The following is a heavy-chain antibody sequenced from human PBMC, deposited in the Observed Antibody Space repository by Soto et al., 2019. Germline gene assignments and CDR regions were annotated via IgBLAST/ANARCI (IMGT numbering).Heavy chain of an antibody. J-gene: IGHJ4*02. CDR3: ARDDKAAGDY. Sequence: GGSLRLSCAASGFTFSSYAMSWVRQAPGKGLEWVSAISGSGGSTYYADSVKGRFTISRDNAKNSLYLQMNSLRAEDTAVYYCARDDKAAGDYWGQGTLVTVSS. CDR1: GFTFSSYA. D-gene: IGHD6-13*01. CDR2: ISGSGGST. V-gene: IGHV3-23*01.